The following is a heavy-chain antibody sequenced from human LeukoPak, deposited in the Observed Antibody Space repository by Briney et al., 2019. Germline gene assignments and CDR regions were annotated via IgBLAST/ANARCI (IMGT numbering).Heavy chain of an antibody. D-gene: IGHD3-22*01. Sequence: PGGSLRLSCAASGFTFSSYAMSWVRQAPGKGLEWVSAISGSGGSTYYADSVKGRFTISRDNSKNTLYLQMNSLRAEDTAVYYCAKDHYHYDSSGYYYVDWGQGTLVTVSS. CDR3: AKDHYHYDSSGYYYVD. V-gene: IGHV3-23*01. CDR2: ISGSGGST. J-gene: IGHJ1*01. CDR1: GFTFSSYA.